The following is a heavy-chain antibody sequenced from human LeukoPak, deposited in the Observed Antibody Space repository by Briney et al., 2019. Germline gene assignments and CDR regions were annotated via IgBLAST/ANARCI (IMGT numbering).Heavy chain of an antibody. CDR1: GVSISSGDYY. CDR3: ARDENSYYMDV. J-gene: IGHJ6*03. CDR2: ISYSGST. V-gene: IGHV4-30-4*08. Sequence: PSETLSLTCAVSGVSISSGDYYWTWIRQPPGKGLEWIGYISYSGSTYYNSSLKSGITISLDTSKNQFSLKVTSVTAADTAVYYCARDENSYYMDVWGTGTTVTVSS.